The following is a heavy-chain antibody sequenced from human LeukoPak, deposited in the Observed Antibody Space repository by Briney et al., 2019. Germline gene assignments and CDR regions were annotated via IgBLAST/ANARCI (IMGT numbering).Heavy chain of an antibody. CDR3: ARDQRIVPTYAYGMDV. Sequence: GGSLRLSCAASGFTFSSYAMSWVRQAPGKGLEWVANIKQDGSEKYYVDSVKGRFTISRDNAKNSLYLQMNSLRAEDTAVYYCARDQRIVPTYAYGMDVWGQGTTATISS. J-gene: IGHJ6*02. D-gene: IGHD3-22*01. V-gene: IGHV3-7*01. CDR2: IKQDGSEK. CDR1: GFTFSSYA.